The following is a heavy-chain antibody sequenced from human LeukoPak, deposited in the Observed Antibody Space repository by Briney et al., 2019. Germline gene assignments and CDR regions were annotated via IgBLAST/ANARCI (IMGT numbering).Heavy chain of an antibody. CDR1: GFTFSSYA. Sequence: GGSLRLSCAASGFTFSSYAMSWVRQAPGKGLEWVSGISGSGGSTYYADSVKGRFTVSRDNSKNTLYLQMTSLRAEDTAVYYCAKDQVWIVVGSFDYWGQGTLVTVSS. J-gene: IGHJ4*02. V-gene: IGHV3-23*01. CDR3: AKDQVWIVVGSFDY. D-gene: IGHD3-22*01. CDR2: ISGSGGST.